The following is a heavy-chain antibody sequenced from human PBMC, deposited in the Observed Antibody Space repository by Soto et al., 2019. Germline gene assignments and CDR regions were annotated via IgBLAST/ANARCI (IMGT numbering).Heavy chain of an antibody. Sequence: GESLKISCKGSGYSFTSYWIGWVRQMPGKGLEWMGIIYPGDSDTRYSPSFQGQVTISADKSISTAYLQWSSLKASDTAMYYCARRIGYCSSTSCYNYYYYMDVWGKGTTVTVSS. V-gene: IGHV5-51*01. J-gene: IGHJ6*03. CDR2: IYPGDSDT. D-gene: IGHD2-2*02. CDR1: GYSFTSYW. CDR3: ARRIGYCSSTSCYNYYYYMDV.